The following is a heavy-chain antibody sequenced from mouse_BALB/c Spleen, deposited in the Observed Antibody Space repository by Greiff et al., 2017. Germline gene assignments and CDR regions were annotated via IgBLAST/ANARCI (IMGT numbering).Heavy chain of an antibody. CDR2: ISSGSSTI. D-gene: IGHD2-4*01. Sequence: EVQGVESGGGLVQPGGSRKLSCAASGFTFSSFGMHWVRQAPEKGLEWVAYISSGSSTIYYADTVKGRFTISRDNPKNTLFLQMTSLRSEDTAMYYCARSMITTTLDYWGQGTTLTVSS. CDR1: GFTFSSFG. CDR3: ARSMITTTLDY. J-gene: IGHJ2*01. V-gene: IGHV5-17*02.